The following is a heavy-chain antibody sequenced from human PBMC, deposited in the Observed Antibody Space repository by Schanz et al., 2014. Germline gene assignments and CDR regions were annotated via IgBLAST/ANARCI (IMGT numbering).Heavy chain of an antibody. D-gene: IGHD3-16*01. V-gene: IGHV3-23*01. Sequence: VHLMESGGGVVQPGRSLRLSCAASGFIFGSSVMTWVRQAPGMGLEWVSAISGRDGSTYYADSVRGRFTISRDNSKNTLCRQMNSLRAEDTAGYYCAKTPREYYNYGNCPNVFDAWGKGTLVTASS. CDR2: ISGRDGST. CDR1: GFIFGSSV. J-gene: IGHJ5*02. CDR3: AKTPREYYNYGNCPNVFDA.